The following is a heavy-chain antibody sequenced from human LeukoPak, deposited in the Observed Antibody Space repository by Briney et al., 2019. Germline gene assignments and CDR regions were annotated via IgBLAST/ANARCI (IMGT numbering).Heavy chain of an antibody. D-gene: IGHD5-18*01. CDR1: GYTFTSYD. V-gene: IGHV1-8*03. J-gene: IGHJ6*03. CDR3: ARTLWGSSFDYYYYMDV. CDR2: MNPNSGNT. Sequence: GASVKVSCKASGYTFTSYDINWVRLATGQGLEWMGWMNPNSGNTGYAQKFQGRVTITRNTSISTAYMELSSLRSEDTAVYYCARTLWGSSFDYYYYMDVWGKGTTVTVSS.